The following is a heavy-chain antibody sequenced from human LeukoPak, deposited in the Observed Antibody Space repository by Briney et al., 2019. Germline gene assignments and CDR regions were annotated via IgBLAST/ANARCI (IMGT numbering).Heavy chain of an antibody. CDR2: IYYSGSS. J-gene: IGHJ5*02. CDR1: GSSINTYY. V-gene: IGHV4-59*01. Sequence: SETLSLTCTDCGSSINTYYWSWIRQPPGKGLEWIGYIYYSGSSNHNPSLKSRVTISVDTSKNQFSLKLSSVTAADTAVYYCARAPGGMYANNWFDPWGQGTLVTVSS. CDR3: ARAPGGMYANNWFDP. D-gene: IGHD2-8*01.